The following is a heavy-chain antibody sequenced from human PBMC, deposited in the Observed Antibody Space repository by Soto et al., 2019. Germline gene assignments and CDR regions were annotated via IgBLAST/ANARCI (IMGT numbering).Heavy chain of an antibody. D-gene: IGHD2-2*02. CDR2: IDPSDSYT. Sequence: GESVKISCKGSGYSFTSYWISWVRQMPGKGLEWMGRIDPSDSYTNYSPSFQGHVTISADKSISTAYLQWSSLKASDTAMYYCARLHCSSTSCYNWGQGTLVTVSS. CDR3: ARLHCSSTSCYN. V-gene: IGHV5-10-1*01. CDR1: GYSFTSYW. J-gene: IGHJ4*02.